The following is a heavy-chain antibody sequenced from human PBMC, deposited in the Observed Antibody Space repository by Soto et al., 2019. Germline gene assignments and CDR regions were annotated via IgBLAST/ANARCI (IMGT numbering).Heavy chain of an antibody. J-gene: IGHJ4*02. D-gene: IGHD3-10*01. V-gene: IGHV1-24*01. Sequence: ASVKVSCKVSGYTLTELSMHWVRQAPGKGLEWMGGFDPEDGETIYAQKFQGRVTMTEDTSTDTAYMELSSLRSEDTAVYYCATVPYGSGSFDYWGQGTLVTSPQ. CDR3: ATVPYGSGSFDY. CDR1: GYTLTELS. CDR2: FDPEDGET.